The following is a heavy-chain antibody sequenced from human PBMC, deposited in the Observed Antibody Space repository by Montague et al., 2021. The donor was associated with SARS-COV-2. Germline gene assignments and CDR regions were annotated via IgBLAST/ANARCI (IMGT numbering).Heavy chain of an antibody. Sequence: SETLSLTCAVYGGSLSGYYWNWIRHPPGTGLEWIGEIYHSGSTYSNPSPKSRVTISVDTSKNQFSLKLSSVTAADTAVYYCVVVPLGPRGRGFDYWGQGTLVTVSS. CDR3: VVVPLGPRGRGFDY. D-gene: IGHD7-27*01. V-gene: IGHV4-34*01. CDR2: IYHSGST. CDR1: GGSLSGYY. J-gene: IGHJ4*02.